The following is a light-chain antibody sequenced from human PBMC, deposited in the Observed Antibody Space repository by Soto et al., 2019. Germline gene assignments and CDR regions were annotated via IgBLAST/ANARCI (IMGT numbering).Light chain of an antibody. CDR3: NSYAGDIVRFV. Sequence: QSVLTQPASVSGSPGQSVTISCTGTSSDVVAYKYVSWYQQHPGKAPKLMIYEVSNRPSGVSNRFSGSKSGNTASLTISGLQADDEADYYCNSYAGDIVRFVFGTGTKVTVL. V-gene: IGLV2-14*01. CDR1: SSDVVAYKY. CDR2: EVS. J-gene: IGLJ1*01.